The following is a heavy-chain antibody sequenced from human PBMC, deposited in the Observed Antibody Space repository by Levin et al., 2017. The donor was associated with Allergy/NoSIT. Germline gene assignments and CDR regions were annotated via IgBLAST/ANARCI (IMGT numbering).Heavy chain of an antibody. CDR2: INSDGSTI. J-gene: IGHJ4*02. V-gene: IGHV3-74*01. CDR1: GLTFSSYW. Sequence: TGGSLRLSCAASGLTFSSYWMHWVRQAPGKGLVWVSHINSDGSTISYADSVKGRFTISRDNAKNTLYLQMNSLRAEDTAVYYCARVSKYYFDYWGQGILVTVSS. CDR3: ARVSKYYFDY.